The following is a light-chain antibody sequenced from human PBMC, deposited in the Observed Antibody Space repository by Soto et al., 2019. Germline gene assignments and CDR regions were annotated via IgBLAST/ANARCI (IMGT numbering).Light chain of an antibody. J-gene: IGKJ1*01. Sequence: IVLTQSPGTLSLSPGGRATLSCRASQSVSSRSLAWYQQKPGQAPRLLIYGASSRATGIPDRFSGSGSGTDFTLTISRLEPEDFAVYYCQQYGSSLRTFGQGTKVEIK. V-gene: IGKV3-20*01. CDR3: QQYGSSLRT. CDR1: QSVSSRS. CDR2: GAS.